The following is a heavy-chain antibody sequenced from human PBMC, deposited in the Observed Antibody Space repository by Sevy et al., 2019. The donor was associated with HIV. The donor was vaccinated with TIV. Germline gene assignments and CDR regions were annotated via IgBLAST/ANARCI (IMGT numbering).Heavy chain of an antibody. J-gene: IGHJ4*01. CDR1: GFAFSSHA. CDR2: ISYEGTET. D-gene: IGHD6-13*01. V-gene: IGHV3-30-3*01. CDR3: ARDGGYSIKWYPLY. Sequence: GSLRLSCAASGFAFSSHAMHWVRQAPGKGLEWVAVISYEGTETFYAASVEGRFTISRDNSQNMLSLQINSLRPEETAVYYCARDGGYSIKWYPLYWGHGTLVTVSS.